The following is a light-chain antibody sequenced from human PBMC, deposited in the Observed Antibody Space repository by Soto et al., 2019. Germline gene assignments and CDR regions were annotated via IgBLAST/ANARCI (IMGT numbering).Light chain of an antibody. J-gene: IGLJ1*01. CDR1: SSDVGGYNY. V-gene: IGLV2-14*01. CDR2: DVS. Sequence: QPALTQPASVSGSPGQSISLSCTGTSSDVGGYNYVSWYQQHPGKAPKLMIYDVSNRPSGVSNRFSGSKSGNTASLTISGLQAEDEADYYCSSYISSSTFYVFGTGTKVTVL. CDR3: SSYISSSTFYV.